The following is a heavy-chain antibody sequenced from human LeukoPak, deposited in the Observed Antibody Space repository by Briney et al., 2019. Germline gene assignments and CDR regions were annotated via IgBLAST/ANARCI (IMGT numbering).Heavy chain of an antibody. V-gene: IGHV1-2*02. D-gene: IGHD3-22*01. Sequence: ASVKVSRKASGYIFTAYYMYWVRQAPGQGLEWMGWINPNSGDTKYAQKFQGRVTMTRDTSINTAYMEMSSLRSDDTAVYYCARGWYYDSTGGYYFDYWGQGTLVTVSS. CDR3: ARGWYYDSTGGYYFDY. J-gene: IGHJ4*02. CDR2: INPNSGDT. CDR1: GYIFTAYY.